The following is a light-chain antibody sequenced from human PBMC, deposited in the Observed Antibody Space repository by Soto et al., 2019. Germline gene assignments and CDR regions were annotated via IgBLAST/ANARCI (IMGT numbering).Light chain of an antibody. J-gene: IGLJ3*02. Sequence: QSVLTQPPSVSGAPGQTVTISCTGSSSNIGAGYDVHWYQQLPGTAPKLLIYGNSKRPSGVPDRFSGSKSGTSASLAITGLQAEDEADYYCQSYDSSLSAWVFGGGTKLTVL. CDR3: QSYDSSLSAWV. CDR2: GNS. V-gene: IGLV1-40*01. CDR1: SSNIGAGYD.